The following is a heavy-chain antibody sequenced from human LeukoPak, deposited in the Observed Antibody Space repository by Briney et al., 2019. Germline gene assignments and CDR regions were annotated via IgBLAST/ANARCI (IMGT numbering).Heavy chain of an antibody. CDR3: ASDIAAAGTGWFDP. Sequence: SETLSLTCTVSGGSISSYYWSWIRQPAGKGLEWIGRIYTSGSTNYNPSLKSRVTISVDTSKNQFSLKLSSVTAADTAVYYCASDIAAAGTGWFDPWGQGTLVTVSS. D-gene: IGHD6-13*01. J-gene: IGHJ5*02. CDR2: IYTSGST. V-gene: IGHV4-4*07. CDR1: GGSISSYY.